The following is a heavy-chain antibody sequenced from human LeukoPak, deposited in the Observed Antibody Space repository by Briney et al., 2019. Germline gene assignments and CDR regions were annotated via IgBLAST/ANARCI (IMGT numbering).Heavy chain of an antibody. J-gene: IGHJ4*02. CDR1: GFTFSSYS. CDR2: ISSSSSYI. CDR3: ARDREAAVRGFDY. D-gene: IGHD6-13*01. Sequence: SGGSLRLSCAASGFTFSSYSMNWVRQAPGKGLEWVSSISSSSSYIYYADSVKGRFTISRDNAKNSLYLQMNSLRAEDTAVYYCARDREAAVRGFDYWGQGTLVTVSS. V-gene: IGHV3-21*01.